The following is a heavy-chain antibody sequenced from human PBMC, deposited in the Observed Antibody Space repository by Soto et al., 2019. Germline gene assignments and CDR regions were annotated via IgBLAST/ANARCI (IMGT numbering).Heavy chain of an antibody. Sequence: SVKVSCKASGGTFSSYAISWVRQAPGQGLEWMGGIIPIFGTANYAQKFQGRVTITADESTSTAYMELSSLRSEDTAVYYCARDTMAAAVDYYYYGMDVWGQGTTVTVSS. J-gene: IGHJ6*02. CDR1: GGTFSSYA. CDR3: ARDTMAAAVDYYYYGMDV. D-gene: IGHD6-13*01. V-gene: IGHV1-69*13. CDR2: IIPIFGTA.